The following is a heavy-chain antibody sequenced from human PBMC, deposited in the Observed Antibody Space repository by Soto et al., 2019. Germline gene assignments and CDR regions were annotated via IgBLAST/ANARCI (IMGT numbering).Heavy chain of an antibody. CDR3: ARDGPDSSGWYGRNYFDY. CDR1: GYTFTSYG. Sequence: ASVKVSCKASGYTFTSYGISWVRQAPGQRLEWMGWISAYNGNTNYAQKLQGRVTMTTDTSTSTAYMELRSLRSDDTAVYYCARDGPDSSGWYGRNYFDYWGQGTLVTVSS. V-gene: IGHV1-18*01. D-gene: IGHD6-19*01. J-gene: IGHJ4*02. CDR2: ISAYNGNT.